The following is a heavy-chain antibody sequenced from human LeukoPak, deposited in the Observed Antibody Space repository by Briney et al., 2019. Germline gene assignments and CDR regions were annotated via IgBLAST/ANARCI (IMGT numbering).Heavy chain of an antibody. CDR3: ARIVGIAYWYFDL. CDR2: INHSGST. Sequence: SETLSLTCAVYGGSFSGYYWSWIRQPPGKGLEWIGEINHSGSTNYNPSLKSRVTISVDTSKNQFSLKLSSVTAADTAVYYCARIVGIAYWYFDLWGRGTLVTVSS. V-gene: IGHV4-34*01. D-gene: IGHD3-16*02. CDR1: GGSFSGYY. J-gene: IGHJ2*01.